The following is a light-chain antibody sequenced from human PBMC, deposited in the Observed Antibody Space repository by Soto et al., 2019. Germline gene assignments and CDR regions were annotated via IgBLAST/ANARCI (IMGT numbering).Light chain of an antibody. J-gene: IGKJ4*01. Sequence: DIQMTQSPSSLSASVGDRVTITCRASQSISSYLNWYQQKPGKAPKLLIYAASSLRSGVPSRFSGSGSGTDFTLPISSLQPEDFATYYCQQSYSTPPVTFGGGTKVEIK. V-gene: IGKV1-39*01. CDR3: QQSYSTPPVT. CDR2: AAS. CDR1: QSISSY.